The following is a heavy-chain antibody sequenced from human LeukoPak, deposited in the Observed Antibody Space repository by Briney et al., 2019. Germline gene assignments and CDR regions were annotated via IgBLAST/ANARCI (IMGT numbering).Heavy chain of an antibody. V-gene: IGHV3-23*01. J-gene: IGHJ6*03. CDR2: ISGSGGST. CDR1: GFTFSSYA. CDR3: AKVSRDYGDYSSGYYYYMDV. Sequence: GGSLRLSCAASGFTFSSYAMSWVRQAPGKGLEWVSAISGSGGSTYYADSVKGRFTISRDNSKNTLYLQMNSLRAEDTAVYYCAKVSRDYGDYSSGYYYYMDVWGQGTIVTVSS. D-gene: IGHD4-17*01.